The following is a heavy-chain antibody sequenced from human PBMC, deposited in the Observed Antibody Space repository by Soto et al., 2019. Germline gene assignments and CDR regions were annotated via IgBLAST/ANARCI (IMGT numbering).Heavy chain of an antibody. CDR3: AKSYFDSSGFDS. Sequence: EVQLLDSGGGLVQPGGSLRLSSAASGFTFRSYALSWVRQAPGKGLEWVSTVSDTGISTYYAGSVTGRFTISRDNSRNTVYLQMNSLRAEDTAVYYCAKSYFDSSGFDSWGLGTLVTVSS. V-gene: IGHV3-23*01. CDR2: VSDTGIST. D-gene: IGHD3-22*01. J-gene: IGHJ5*01. CDR1: GFTFRSYA.